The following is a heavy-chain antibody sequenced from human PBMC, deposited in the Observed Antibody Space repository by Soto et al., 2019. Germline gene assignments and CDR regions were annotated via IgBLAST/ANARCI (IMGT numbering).Heavy chain of an antibody. CDR1: GFTFSSYS. CDR3: ARERTGYYWYFDL. J-gene: IGHJ2*01. D-gene: IGHD7-27*01. CDR2: ISSSSSYI. V-gene: IGHV3-21*01. Sequence: GGSLRLSCAASGFTFSSYSMNWVRQAPGKGLEWVSSISSSSSYIYYADSVKGRFTISRDNAKNPLYLQMNSLRAEDTAVYYCARERTGYYWYFDLWGRGTLVTVSS.